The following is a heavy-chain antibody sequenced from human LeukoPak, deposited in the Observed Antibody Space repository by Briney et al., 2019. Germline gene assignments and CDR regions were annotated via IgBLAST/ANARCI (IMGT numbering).Heavy chain of an antibody. CDR2: INPNSGGT. CDR1: GYTFTGYF. D-gene: IGHD2-2*01. J-gene: IGHJ6*03. V-gene: IGHV1-2*02. CDR3: ARGAVPVFYYYMDV. Sequence: ASVKVSCKASGYTFTGYFMHWVRQAPGQGLEWMGWINPNSGGTNYAQKFQGRVTMTRDTSISTAYMELSRLGSDDTAVYYCARGAVPVFYYYMDVWGKGTTVTVSS.